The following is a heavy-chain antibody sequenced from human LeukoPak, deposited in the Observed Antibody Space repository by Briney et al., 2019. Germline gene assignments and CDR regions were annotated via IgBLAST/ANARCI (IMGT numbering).Heavy chain of an antibody. Sequence: PGRSLRLSCAASGFTFSSYEMNWVRQAPGQGLEWVSYISSSGSIIYYAASVKGRFTISRENAKISLYLQMNSLRAEDTAVYYCARTGNKNDSPWGKGTTVTVFS. J-gene: IGHJ6*04. CDR2: ISSSGSII. CDR1: GFTFSSYE. CDR3: ARTGNKNDSP. V-gene: IGHV3-48*03. D-gene: IGHD3-22*01.